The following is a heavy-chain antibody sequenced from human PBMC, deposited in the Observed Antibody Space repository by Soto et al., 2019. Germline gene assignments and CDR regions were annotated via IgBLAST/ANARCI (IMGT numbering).Heavy chain of an antibody. D-gene: IGHD3-22*01. CDR2: IRKKVNSYTT. CDR1: GFTFSDHY. V-gene: IGHV3-72*01. J-gene: IGHJ4*02. CDR3: ARAPDGSGSYYYFDN. Sequence: GGSLRLSCAASGFTFSDHYMDWVRQAPGKGLEWVGRIRKKVNSYTTEYAASVKGRFTISRDNAENSLYLEMNTLRAEDTAVYYCARAPDGSGSYYYFDNWGQGTLVTVSS.